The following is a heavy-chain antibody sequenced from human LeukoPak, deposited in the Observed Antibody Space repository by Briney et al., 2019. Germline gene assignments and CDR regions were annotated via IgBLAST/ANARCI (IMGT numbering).Heavy chain of an antibody. V-gene: IGHV1-8*01. J-gene: IGHJ5*02. CDR2: MNPNSGNT. CDR1: GYTLTSYD. D-gene: IGHD3-10*01. CDR3: ARRPMGSEKNWFDP. Sequence: GASVKVSCKASGYTLTSYDINWVRQATGQGLEWMGWMNPNSGNTGYAQKFQGRVTMTRNTSISTAYMELSSLRSEDTAVYYCARRPMGSEKNWFDPWGQGTLVTVSS.